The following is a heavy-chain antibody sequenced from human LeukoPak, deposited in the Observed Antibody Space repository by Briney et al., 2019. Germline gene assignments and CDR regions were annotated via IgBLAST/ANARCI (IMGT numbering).Heavy chain of an antibody. CDR2: ISGSGGST. CDR3: AKVPGSQYYYYYMDV. Sequence: PGGSLRLSCAASGFTFSSYSMNWVRQAPGKGLEWVSAISGSGGSTYYADSVKGRFTISRDNAKNTLYLQMNSLRAEDTAVYYCAKVPGSQYYYYYMDVWGKGTTVTVSS. J-gene: IGHJ6*03. D-gene: IGHD1-26*01. CDR1: GFTFSSYS. V-gene: IGHV3-23*01.